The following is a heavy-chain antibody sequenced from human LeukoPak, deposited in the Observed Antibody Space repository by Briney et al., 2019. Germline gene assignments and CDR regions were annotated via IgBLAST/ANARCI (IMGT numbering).Heavy chain of an antibody. V-gene: IGHV4-34*01. D-gene: IGHD3-22*01. J-gene: IGHJ4*02. CDR1: GGSFSGYY. CDR3: ARVLDSSGYFVNPYFDY. CDR2: INHSGST. Sequence: PSETLSLTCAVYGGSFSGYYWSWIHQPPGKGLEWIGEINHSGSTNYNPSLKSRVTISVDTSKNQFSLKLSSVTAADTAVYYCARVLDSSGYFVNPYFDYWGQGTLVTVSS.